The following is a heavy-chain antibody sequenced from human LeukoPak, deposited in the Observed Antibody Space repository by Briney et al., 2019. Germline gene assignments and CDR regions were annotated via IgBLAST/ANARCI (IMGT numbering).Heavy chain of an antibody. CDR3: ARVNQDYDYVWGSYPGAFDI. CDR2: IIPILGIA. V-gene: IGHV1-69*04. D-gene: IGHD3-16*01. J-gene: IGHJ3*02. Sequence: ASVNVSCKASGGTFSSYAISWVRQAPGQGLEWMGRIIPILGIANYAQKFQGRVTITADKSTSTAYMELSSLRSEDTAVYYCARVNQDYDYVWGSYPGAFDIWGQGTMVTVSS. CDR1: GGTFSSYA.